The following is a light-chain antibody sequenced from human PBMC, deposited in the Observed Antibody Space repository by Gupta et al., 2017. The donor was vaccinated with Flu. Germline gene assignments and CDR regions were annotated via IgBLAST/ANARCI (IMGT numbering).Light chain of an antibody. Sequence: QSVLSQPPSPSQTPGQWGTTSCSGSSSNVGSNSVSWYQQFPGTAPNFLIYNNDHRPTWVPDRFSGSNSGTSSSLPISRRQSEDDADYYCATWDDSRDGVYVFGTGTKVTVL. CDR2: NND. J-gene: IGLJ1*01. CDR3: ATWDDSRDGVYV. CDR1: SSNVGSNS. V-gene: IGLV1-44*01.